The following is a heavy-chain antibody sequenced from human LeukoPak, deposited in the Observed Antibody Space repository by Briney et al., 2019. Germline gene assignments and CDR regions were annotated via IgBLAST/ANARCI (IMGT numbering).Heavy chain of an antibody. D-gene: IGHD5-24*01. CDR2: INPSGGST. CDR1: GYTFTSYY. Sequence: ASVKVSCKASGYTFTSYYMHWVRQAPGQGLEWMGIINPSGGSTSYAQKFQGRVTMTRDTSTSTAYMELSSLRSEDTAVYYCARASRRDGYNFGADYWGQGTLVTVSS. V-gene: IGHV1-46*01. CDR3: ARASRRDGYNFGADY. J-gene: IGHJ4*02.